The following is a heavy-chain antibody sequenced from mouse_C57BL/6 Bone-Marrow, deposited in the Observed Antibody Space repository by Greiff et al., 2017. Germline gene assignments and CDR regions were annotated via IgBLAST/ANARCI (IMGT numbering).Heavy chain of an antibody. CDR3: ATYYGNYGAY. Sequence: VQLKQSGAELVRPGTSVKVSCKASGYAFTNYLIEWVKQRPGQGLEWIGVINPGSGGTNYNEKFKGKATLTADKSSSTAYMQLSSLTSEDSAVYFCATYYGNYGAYWGQGTLVTVSA. D-gene: IGHD2-10*01. J-gene: IGHJ3*01. CDR1: GYAFTNYL. CDR2: INPGSGGT. V-gene: IGHV1-54*01.